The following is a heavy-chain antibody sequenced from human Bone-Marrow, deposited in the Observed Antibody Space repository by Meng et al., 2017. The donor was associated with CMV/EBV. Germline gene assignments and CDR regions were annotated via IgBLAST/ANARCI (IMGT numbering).Heavy chain of an antibody. J-gene: IGHJ4*02. CDR1: GGTFSSYA. V-gene: IGHV1-69*10. CDR3: TRSTYSSGLFDY. CDR2: IIPILGIT. D-gene: IGHD6-19*01. Sequence: SVKVSCKASGGTFSSYAINWVRQAPGQGLEWMGGIIPILGITKYAQKFQGRVTITADKSTSTAYLELSSLRSEDTAVYYCTRSTYSSGLFDYWGQGKLVTVSS.